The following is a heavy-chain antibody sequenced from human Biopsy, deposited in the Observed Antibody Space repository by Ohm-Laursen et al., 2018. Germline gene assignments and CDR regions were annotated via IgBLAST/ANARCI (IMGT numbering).Heavy chain of an antibody. D-gene: IGHD5-18*01. CDR2: IFYDGSNT. CDR3: AKDRYNYTPIGGFSMDV. V-gene: IGHV3-30*18. Sequence: SLRLSCSASGFTFNNYGMQWVRQAPGKGLEWVAFIFYDGSNTYYADSVKGRFTISRDNSRDTLYLQMSSLIAEDTAVYYCAKDRYNYTPIGGFSMDVWGQGTTVTVSS. J-gene: IGHJ6*02. CDR1: GFTFNNYG.